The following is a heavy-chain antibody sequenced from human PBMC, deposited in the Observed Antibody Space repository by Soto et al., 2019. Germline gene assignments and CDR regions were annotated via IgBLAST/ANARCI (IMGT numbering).Heavy chain of an antibody. Sequence: QVQLVESGGGVVQPGRSLRLSCAASGFTFSSYGMHWVRQAPGKGLEWVAVRWYDGSNKYYAESVKGRFTISRDNSKNTLYLQMNSLRAEDTAVYYCARGSTVTTPSDYWGQGTLVTVSS. CDR2: RWYDGSNK. CDR1: GFTFSSYG. D-gene: IGHD4-17*01. V-gene: IGHV3-33*01. CDR3: ARGSTVTTPSDY. J-gene: IGHJ4*02.